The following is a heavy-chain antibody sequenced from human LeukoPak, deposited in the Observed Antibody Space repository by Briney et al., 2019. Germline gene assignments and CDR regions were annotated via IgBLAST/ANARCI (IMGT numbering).Heavy chain of an antibody. CDR2: ITSGSST. J-gene: IGHJ4*02. Sequence: GGSLRLSCAASGFTFSRYAMTWVRQAPGKGLEWVSVITSGSSTYYADSVKGRFTISRENSKNTLYLQMNSLRAEDTAVYYCAKDARADIVVVVAAPYYWGQGTLVTVSS. V-gene: IGHV3-23*03. CDR3: AKDARADIVVVVAAPYY. CDR1: GFTFSRYA. D-gene: IGHD2-15*01.